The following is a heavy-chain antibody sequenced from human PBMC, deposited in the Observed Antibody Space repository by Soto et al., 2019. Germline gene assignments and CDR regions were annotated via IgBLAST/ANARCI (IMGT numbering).Heavy chain of an antibody. D-gene: IGHD1-1*01. V-gene: IGHV3-48*03. CDR2: ISSSGITT. J-gene: IGHJ4*02. Sequence: GGSLRLSCEASGFNFRNFEMNWVRKAPGKGLEWISYISSSGITTYYADFAEGRFTISRDNAKESLYLHLNRLRVDDTAVYYCARYGTRADWWGLGTQVTVSS. CDR1: GFNFRNFE. CDR3: ARYGTRADW.